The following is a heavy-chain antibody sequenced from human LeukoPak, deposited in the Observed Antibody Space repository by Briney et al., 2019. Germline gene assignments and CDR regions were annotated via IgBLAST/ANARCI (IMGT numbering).Heavy chain of an antibody. J-gene: IGHJ5*02. D-gene: IGHD3-10*01. CDR1: GYTFTGYY. CDR3: ASDPPMVRGAKGPYNWFDP. Sequence: ASVKVSCKASGYTFTGYYMHWVLQAPGQGLQWMGWINPNSGRTNYAQKFQGRVTMTRDTSISTAYMELSRLRSDDTAVYCRASDPPMVRGAKGPYNWFDPWGQGTLVTVSS. CDR2: INPNSGRT. V-gene: IGHV1-2*02.